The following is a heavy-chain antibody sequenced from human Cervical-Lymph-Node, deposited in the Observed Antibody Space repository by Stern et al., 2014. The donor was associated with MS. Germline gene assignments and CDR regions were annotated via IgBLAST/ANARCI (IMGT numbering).Heavy chain of an antibody. J-gene: IGHJ4*02. V-gene: IGHV3-23*04. CDR3: GANYQWLKYYFDY. Sequence: EVQLVESGGGLVQPGGSLRLSCAASGFTFNKYAMTWVRQAPGKGLEWVSGISGSGGSTYYADSVKGRFTISRDNSKNTLSLELNSLRVEDTAVYYCGANYQWLKYYFDYWGQGTLVGVSS. CDR1: GFTFNKYA. D-gene: IGHD6-19*01. CDR2: ISGSGGST.